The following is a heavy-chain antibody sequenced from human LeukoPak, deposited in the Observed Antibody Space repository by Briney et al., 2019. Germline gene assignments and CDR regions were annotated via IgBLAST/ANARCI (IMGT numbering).Heavy chain of an antibody. CDR2: IGGSAGST. Sequence: GGSLRLSCAASGFTFSSYAMSWVRQAPGKGLEWVSTIGGSAGSTYAADSVKGRFTISRDNSKNTLYLQMNSLRAEDTAVYYRAKGAGYSYGYCFDYWGQGTLVTVSS. CDR3: AKGAGYSYGYCFDY. V-gene: IGHV3-23*01. D-gene: IGHD5-18*01. J-gene: IGHJ4*02. CDR1: GFTFSSYA.